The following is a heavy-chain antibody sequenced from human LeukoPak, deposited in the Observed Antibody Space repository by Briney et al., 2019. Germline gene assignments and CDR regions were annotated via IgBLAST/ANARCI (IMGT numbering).Heavy chain of an antibody. V-gene: IGHV3-7*01. CDR2: IKQEGREK. D-gene: IGHD3-22*01. CDR3: ARAIHHYFASSGRFDI. Sequence: GGSLRLSCAASEFIISPYSMRWVRQARGRGGEGVANIKQEGREKYNVDSERGGFTISRDNAKNSVSVQRQRVRGEDTGVYYCARAIHHYFASSGRFDIRG. J-gene: IGHJ3*02. CDR1: EFIISPYS.